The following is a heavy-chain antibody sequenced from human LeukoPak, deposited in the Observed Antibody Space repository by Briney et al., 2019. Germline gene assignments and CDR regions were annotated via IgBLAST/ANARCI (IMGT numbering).Heavy chain of an antibody. V-gene: IGHV4-31*03. CDR2: IDYNGST. D-gene: IGHD3-10*01. CDR3: AREFRTPYGSGSYNYFDY. Sequence: PSETLSLTCTVSEGSISSGGYYWGWIRQQPGKGLEWIGYIDYNGSTFYNPSLKSRVFISVDTSKNQFSLNLSSVTAADTALYYCAREFRTPYGSGSYNYFDYWGQGTLVTVSS. CDR1: EGSISSGGYY. J-gene: IGHJ4*02.